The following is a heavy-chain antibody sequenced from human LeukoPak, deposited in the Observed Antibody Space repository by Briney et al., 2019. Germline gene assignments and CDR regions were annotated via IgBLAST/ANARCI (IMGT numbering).Heavy chain of an antibody. CDR3: ARGGYYDSSGSFDP. CDR1: GYTFARYY. Sequence: ASVKVSCKASGYTFARYYIHWVRQAPGQGLEWIGIINPSGGSTGYAQKFQGRVTMTRDTSTSTVYMELSSLRSDDTAVYYCARGGYYDSSGSFDPWGQGTLVTVSS. J-gene: IGHJ5*02. V-gene: IGHV1-46*01. CDR2: INPSGGST. D-gene: IGHD3-22*01.